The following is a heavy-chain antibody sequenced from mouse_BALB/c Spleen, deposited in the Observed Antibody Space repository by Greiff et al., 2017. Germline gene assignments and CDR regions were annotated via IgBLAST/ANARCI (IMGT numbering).Heavy chain of an antibody. D-gene: IGHD1-1*01. Sequence: VQLQQSGAELARPGASVKMSCKASGYTFTSYTMHWVKQRPGQGLEWIGYINPSSGYTNYNQKFKDKATLTADKSSSTAYMQLSSLTSEDSAVYYCAREYYGSSYAMDYWGQGTSVTVSS. CDR1: GYTFTSYT. J-gene: IGHJ4*01. CDR2: INPSSGYT. CDR3: AREYYGSSYAMDY. V-gene: IGHV1-4*01.